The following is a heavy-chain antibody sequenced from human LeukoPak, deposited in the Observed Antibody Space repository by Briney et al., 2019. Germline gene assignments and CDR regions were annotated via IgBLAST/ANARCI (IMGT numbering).Heavy chain of an antibody. Sequence: SETLSLTYAVYSGGSRGYYWTWIRQPPGKGLEWIGEIDHSGRTNYNPSLANRVTISADMSKNHFSLKLDSVTAADTAVYYCASPASGNKDGFDYWGQGTLVGVSS. CDR3: ASPASGNKDGFDY. CDR1: SGGSRGYY. CDR2: IDHSGRT. V-gene: IGHV4-34*01. J-gene: IGHJ4*02. D-gene: IGHD5-12*01.